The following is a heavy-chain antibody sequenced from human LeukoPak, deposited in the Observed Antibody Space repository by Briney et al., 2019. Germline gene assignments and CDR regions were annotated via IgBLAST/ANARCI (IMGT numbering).Heavy chain of an antibody. CDR3: ARPRVPDS. CDR1: GFTFSSSW. CDR2: ISPDGSET. J-gene: IGHJ4*02. Sequence: PGGSLRLSCAASGFTFSSSWMSWVRQAPGKGLEWVANISPDGSETNYVDSVKGRFTISRDNAKNSLYLQMNSLRAEDTAVYYCARPRVPDSWGQGTLVIASS. V-gene: IGHV3-7*01.